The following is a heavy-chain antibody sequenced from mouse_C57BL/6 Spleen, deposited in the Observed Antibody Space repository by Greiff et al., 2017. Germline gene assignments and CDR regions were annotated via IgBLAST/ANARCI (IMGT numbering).Heavy chain of an antibody. D-gene: IGHD2-3*01. Sequence: VQLQQPGAELVKPGASVKVSCKASGYTFTSYWMHWVKQRPGQGLEWIGRIHPSDSDTNYNQKLKGKATLTVDKSSSTAYMQLSSLTSEDSAVYYCAILLYDGYYEGYAMDYWGQGTSVTVSS. CDR1: GYTFTSYW. V-gene: IGHV1-74*01. CDR3: AILLYDGYYEGYAMDY. J-gene: IGHJ4*01. CDR2: IHPSDSDT.